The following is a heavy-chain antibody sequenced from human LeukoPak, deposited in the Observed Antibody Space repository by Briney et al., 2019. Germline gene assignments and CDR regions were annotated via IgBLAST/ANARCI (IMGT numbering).Heavy chain of an antibody. J-gene: IGHJ4*02. CDR2: IYYSGST. CDR3: AREGYYGSGSISHDY. Sequence: SETLSLTCTVSGGSISSYYWSWIRQPPGKGLEWIGYIYYSGSTNYNPSLKSRVTMSVDTSKNQFSLKLSSVTAADTAVYYCAREGYYGSGSISHDYWGQGTLVTVSS. D-gene: IGHD3-10*01. V-gene: IGHV4-59*01. CDR1: GGSISSYY.